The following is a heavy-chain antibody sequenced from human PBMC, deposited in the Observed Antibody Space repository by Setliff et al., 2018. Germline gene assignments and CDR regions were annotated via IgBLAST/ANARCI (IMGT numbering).Heavy chain of an antibody. J-gene: IGHJ4*02. V-gene: IGHV4-4*02. CDR1: GASISSSNW. D-gene: IGHD3-9*01. Sequence: PSETLSLTCAVSGASISSSNWWSWVRQPPGKGLEWIGKIFLSGSTNYNPSLESRVTISLDTSKNHFSLKLSSVTAADTAVYYCARTLYDYDILTGPGYYFDYWGQGTLVTVS. CDR2: IFLSGST. CDR3: ARTLYDYDILTGPGYYFDY.